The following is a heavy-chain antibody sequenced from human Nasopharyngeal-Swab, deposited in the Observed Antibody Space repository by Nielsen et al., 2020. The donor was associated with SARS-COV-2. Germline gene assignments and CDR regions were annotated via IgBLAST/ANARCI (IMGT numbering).Heavy chain of an antibody. Sequence: WIRQPPGKGLEWVAVISYDGSNKYYADSVKGRFTISRDNSKNTLYLQMNSLRAKDTAVYYCAKELARAYLDYYFDYWGQGTLVTVPQ. J-gene: IGHJ4*02. D-gene: IGHD2-8*01. V-gene: IGHV3-30*18. CDR2: ISYDGSNK. CDR3: AKELARAYLDYYFDY.